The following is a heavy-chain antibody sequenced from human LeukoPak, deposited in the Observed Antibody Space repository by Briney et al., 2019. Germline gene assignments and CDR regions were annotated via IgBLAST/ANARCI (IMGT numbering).Heavy chain of an antibody. V-gene: IGHV4-34*01. CDR2: INHSGST. Sequence: PSETLSLTCAVYGGSFSGYYWSWIRQPPGKGLEWIGEINHSGSTNYNPSLKSRVTISVDTSKNQFSLKLSSVTAADTAVYYCARHRIPGIAAAVDYWGQGTLVTVSS. J-gene: IGHJ4*02. CDR1: GGSFSGYY. D-gene: IGHD6-13*01. CDR3: ARHRIPGIAAAVDY.